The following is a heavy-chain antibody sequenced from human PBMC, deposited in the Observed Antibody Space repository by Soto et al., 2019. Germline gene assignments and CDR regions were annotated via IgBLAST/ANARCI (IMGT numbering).Heavy chain of an antibody. CDR3: VRRKQHMVRVKAYNTLDV. V-gene: IGHV2-5*02. CDR2: IYWDDDT. J-gene: IGHJ6*02. D-gene: IGHD1-1*01. CDR1: GFSLSSSRVG. Sequence: QITLKESGPTLVKPTQTLTLTCTVSGFSLSSSRVGVGWIRQPPGKALEWLALIYWDDDTRYSASLKSRLTITKDASKNQVVLTINNMDPVDTATYYWVRRKQHMVRVKAYNTLDVWGLGTTVTVSS.